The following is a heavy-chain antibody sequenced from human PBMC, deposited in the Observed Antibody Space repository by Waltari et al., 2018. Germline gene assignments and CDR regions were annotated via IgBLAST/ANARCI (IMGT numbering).Heavy chain of an antibody. V-gene: IGHV3-74*01. CDR1: GFTCGSVW. Sequence: EVQLEEYGGGLVQPGESLRLSCAASGFTCGSVWMPWVRQVTGEGRVWVSRMNIDGSITSYAYSVRGRFTVSRDNAKNMAYLQMNSLRAEDTAIYYCTRDSPSWIWGQGTMVSVSS. CDR2: MNIDGSIT. J-gene: IGHJ3*02. CDR3: TRDSPSWI.